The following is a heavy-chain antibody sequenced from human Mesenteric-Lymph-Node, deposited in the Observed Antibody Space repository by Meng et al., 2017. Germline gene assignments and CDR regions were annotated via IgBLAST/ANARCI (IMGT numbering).Heavy chain of an antibody. V-gene: IGHV4-34*01. Sequence: VVLQRCGAGLLKPSETLSLTCAVYGGSFSGYYWSWIRQPPGKGLEWIGEINHSGSTNYNPSLKSRVTISVDTSKNQFSLKLSSVTAADTAVYYCAREIGYWGQETLVTVSS. CDR1: GGSFSGYY. J-gene: IGHJ4*02. CDR2: INHSGST. CDR3: AREIGY.